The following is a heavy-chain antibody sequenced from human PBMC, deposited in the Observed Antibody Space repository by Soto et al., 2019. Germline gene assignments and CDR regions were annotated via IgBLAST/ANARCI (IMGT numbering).Heavy chain of an antibody. D-gene: IGHD3-10*01. J-gene: IGHJ6*03. V-gene: IGHV1-3*01. Sequence: ASVKVSCKASGYTFTSYAMHWVRQAPGQRLEWMGWINAGNGNTKYSQKFQGRVTITRDTSASTAYMELSSLRSEDTAVYYCARDSYDYYGSGSYVYYYYMDVWGKGTTVTVSS. CDR2: INAGNGNT. CDR1: GYTFTSYA. CDR3: ARDSYDYYGSGSYVYYYYMDV.